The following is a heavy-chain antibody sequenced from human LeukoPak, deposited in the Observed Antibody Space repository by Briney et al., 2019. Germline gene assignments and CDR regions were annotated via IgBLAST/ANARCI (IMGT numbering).Heavy chain of an antibody. CDR2: ISAYNGNT. J-gene: IGHJ4*02. CDR1: GYTFTSYG. V-gene: IGHV1-18*01. Sequence: ASVTVSFTASGYTFTSYGISWVRQAPGQGLEWMGWISAYNGNTNYAQKLQGRVTMTTDTSTSTAYMELRSLRSDDTAVYYCAREDPRHLNFDYWGQGTLVTVSS. CDR3: AREDPRHLNFDY.